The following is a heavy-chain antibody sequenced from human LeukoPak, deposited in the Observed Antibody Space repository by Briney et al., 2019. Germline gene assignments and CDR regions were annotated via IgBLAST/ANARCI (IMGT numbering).Heavy chain of an antibody. J-gene: IGHJ4*02. CDR3: ARDSAVVAGTTFDY. D-gene: IGHD6-19*01. V-gene: IGHV3-48*01. Sequence: GGSLRLSCAASEFIFSSYSMNWVRQAPGKGLQWVSYISSSSTTIHYADSVKGRFTISRDNSKNTLYLQMNSLRAEDTAVYHCARDSAVVAGTTFDYWGQGTLVTVSS. CDR1: EFIFSSYS. CDR2: ISSSSTTI.